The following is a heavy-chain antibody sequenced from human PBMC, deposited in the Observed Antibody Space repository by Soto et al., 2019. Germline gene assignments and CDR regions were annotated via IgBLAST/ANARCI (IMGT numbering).Heavy chain of an antibody. CDR3: ARTYYDFWSGYSFFDY. V-gene: IGHV1-3*01. D-gene: IGHD3-3*01. CDR1: GYTFTSYA. Sequence: GASVKVSCKASGYTFTSYAMHWVRQAPGQRLEWMGWINAGNGNTKYSQKFQGRVTITRDTSASTAYMELSSLRSEDTAVYYCARTYYDFWSGYSFFDYWGQGTLVTVSS. CDR2: INAGNGNT. J-gene: IGHJ4*02.